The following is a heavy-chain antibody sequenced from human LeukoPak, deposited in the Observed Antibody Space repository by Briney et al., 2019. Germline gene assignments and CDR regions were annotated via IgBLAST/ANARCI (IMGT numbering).Heavy chain of an antibody. D-gene: IGHD3-22*01. CDR1: GGSVSSGGYY. J-gene: IGHJ5*02. CDR3: ARGIVVVTNNWFDP. CDR2: IYYSGST. Sequence: SQTLSLTCTVSGGSVSSGGYYWSWIRQHPGKGLEWIGYIYYSGSTYYNPSLKSRVTISVDTSKNQFSLKLSSVTAADTAVYYCARGIVVVTNNWFDPWGQGTLVTVSS. V-gene: IGHV4-31*03.